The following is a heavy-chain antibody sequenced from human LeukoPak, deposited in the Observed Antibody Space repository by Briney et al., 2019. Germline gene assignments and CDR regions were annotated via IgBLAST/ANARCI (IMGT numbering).Heavy chain of an antibody. Sequence: GGSLRLSCAASGFTFSSYGMSWVRQAPGKGLEWVSAISGSGGSTYYADSVKGRFTISRDNSKNTLYLQMNRLRAEDTSVYYCAKVLDYGDYRGFDFWGQGTLVTVSS. CDR1: GFTFSSYG. J-gene: IGHJ4*02. D-gene: IGHD4-17*01. V-gene: IGHV3-23*01. CDR2: ISGSGGST. CDR3: AKVLDYGDYRGFDF.